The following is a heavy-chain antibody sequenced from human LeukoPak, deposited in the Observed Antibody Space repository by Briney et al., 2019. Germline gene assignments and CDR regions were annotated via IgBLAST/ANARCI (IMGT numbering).Heavy chain of an antibody. D-gene: IGHD2-15*01. Sequence: GASVKVSCKTSGYTFTGCYIHWVRQAPGQGLEWMGWINPNSGGTNYAQKFQGRVTMTRDTSISTAYMEVSRLRSDDTAVYYCARDRYCSGGSCSHLHFDYWGQGTLVTVSS. CDR2: INPNSGGT. J-gene: IGHJ4*02. CDR1: GYTFTGCY. CDR3: ARDRYCSGGSCSHLHFDY. V-gene: IGHV1-2*02.